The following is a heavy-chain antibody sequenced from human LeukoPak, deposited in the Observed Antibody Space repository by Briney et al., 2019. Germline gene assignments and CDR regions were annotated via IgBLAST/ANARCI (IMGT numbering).Heavy chain of an antibody. V-gene: IGHV3-74*01. Sequence: GGSLRLSCAASGFTSSTYWMHWVRQAPGKGLVWVSRISSDGSITGYADSVKGRFTISRDNAKNTLYLQMNSLRAEDTAVYYCARHLNYYLDYWGQGTLVTVSS. J-gene: IGHJ4*02. CDR3: ARHLNYYLDY. CDR2: ISSDGSIT. CDR1: GFTSSTYW. D-gene: IGHD3-10*01.